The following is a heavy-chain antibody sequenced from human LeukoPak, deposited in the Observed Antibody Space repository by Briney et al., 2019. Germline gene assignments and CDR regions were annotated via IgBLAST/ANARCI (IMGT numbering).Heavy chain of an antibody. D-gene: IGHD2-2*01. CDR2: IYHSGST. CDR3: ARHVTVVVPAARIDY. J-gene: IGHJ4*02. V-gene: IGHV4-38-2*01. CDR1: GYSISSGCY. Sequence: SETLSLTCAVSGYSISSGCYWAWIRQPPGKGLEWIGSIYHSGSTYYNPSLKSRVTISVDTSKNQFSLKLSSVTAADTAVYYCARHVTVVVPAARIDYWGQGTLVTVSS.